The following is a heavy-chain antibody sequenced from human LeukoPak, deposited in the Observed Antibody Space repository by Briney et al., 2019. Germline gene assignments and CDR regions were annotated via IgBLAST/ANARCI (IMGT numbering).Heavy chain of an antibody. Sequence: SETLSLTCTVSGGSVSSGSYYWSWIRQPPGKGLEWIGYIYDSGSTNYNPSLKSRVTISVDTSKNPFSLKLSSVTAADTAVYYCARNAGYSYGYTPEGNWFDPWGQGTLVTVSS. CDR3: ARNAGYSYGYTPEGNWFDP. CDR1: GGSVSSGSYY. J-gene: IGHJ5*02. CDR2: IYDSGST. V-gene: IGHV4-61*01. D-gene: IGHD5-18*01.